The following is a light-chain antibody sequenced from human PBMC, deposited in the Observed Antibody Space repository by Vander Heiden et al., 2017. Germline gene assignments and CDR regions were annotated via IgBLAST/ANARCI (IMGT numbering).Light chain of an antibody. CDR3: SSYTSSITVV. CDR2: EVN. CDR1: SSDVGSYNR. Sequence: QSALTQPPSVSGSPGQSVTISCTGTSSDVGSYNRVSWYQQPPGTAPKLMIYEVNNRPSGVPDLFSGSKSGNTASLTISGLQADDEADYYCSSYTSSITVVFGGGTKLTVL. J-gene: IGLJ2*01. V-gene: IGLV2-18*02.